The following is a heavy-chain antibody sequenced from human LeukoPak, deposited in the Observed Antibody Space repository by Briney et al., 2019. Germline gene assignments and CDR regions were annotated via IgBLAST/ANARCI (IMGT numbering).Heavy chain of an antibody. J-gene: IGHJ1*01. CDR3: ARDPTIFGVVAEYFQH. CDR2: ISAYNGNT. D-gene: IGHD3-3*01. V-gene: IGHV1-18*01. CDR1: GYTFTSYG. Sequence: ASVKVYSKAYGYTFTSYGISWVRQDPGQGLEWMGWISAYNGNTNYAQKLQGRVTMATDTSTSTAYMELRSLRSDDTAVYYCARDPTIFGVVAEYFQHWGQGTLVTVSS.